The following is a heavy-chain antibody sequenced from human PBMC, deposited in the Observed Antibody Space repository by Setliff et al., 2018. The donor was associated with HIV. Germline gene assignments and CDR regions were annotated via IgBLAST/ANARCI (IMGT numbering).Heavy chain of an antibody. Sequence: SETLSPTCTVSGGSISSGDYYWTWIRQPPGKGLEWIGYIYNSGSTYYEPSLRGRVTISIDRSKNQFSLKMNSVTAADTAVYYCARETNASGSLTAYWYFDLWGRGTLVTVSS. J-gene: IGHJ2*01. CDR1: GGSISSGDYY. CDR3: ARETNASGSLTAYWYFDL. D-gene: IGHD3-10*01. CDR2: IYNSGST. V-gene: IGHV4-30-4*08.